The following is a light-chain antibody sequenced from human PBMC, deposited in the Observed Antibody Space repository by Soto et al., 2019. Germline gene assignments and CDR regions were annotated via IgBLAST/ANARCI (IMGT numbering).Light chain of an antibody. Sequence: IQMTQSPSTLSAPVGDRVTITCQASQTISTLLAWFQHKPGKAPNLLLYDASNLESGVPSRFSGSGSGTEFTLTISSLQSDDSATYFCQQYSHLVTFGQGTKLEIK. CDR3: QQYSHLVT. V-gene: IGKV1-5*01. CDR2: DAS. CDR1: QTISTL. J-gene: IGKJ2*01.